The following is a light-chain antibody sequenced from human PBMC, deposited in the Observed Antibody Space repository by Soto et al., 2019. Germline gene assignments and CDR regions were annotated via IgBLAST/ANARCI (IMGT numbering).Light chain of an antibody. Sequence: DIQMTQSPSTLSASVGDRVTITCRASQSISSWLAWYQQIPGKAPKLLIYKASSLESGVPSRFSGSGSGTEFTLTINSLQPYDFATYYCQHYSSYPFTFGPGTKVHIK. CDR2: KAS. J-gene: IGKJ3*01. CDR3: QHYSSYPFT. CDR1: QSISSW. V-gene: IGKV1-5*03.